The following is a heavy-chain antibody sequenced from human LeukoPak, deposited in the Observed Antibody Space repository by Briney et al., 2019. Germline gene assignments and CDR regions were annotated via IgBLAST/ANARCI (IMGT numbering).Heavy chain of an antibody. D-gene: IGHD6-19*01. V-gene: IGHV3-7*01. Sequence: PGGSLRLSCPASGFPFSSYWMSWVRQAPGKGLEWVANIKQDGSEKYYVDSVKGRFTISRDNARNSLYLQMNSLRAEDTAVYYCARGTIAVAGTDYWGQGTLVTVSS. CDR3: ARGTIAVAGTDY. J-gene: IGHJ4*02. CDR2: IKQDGSEK. CDR1: GFPFSSYW.